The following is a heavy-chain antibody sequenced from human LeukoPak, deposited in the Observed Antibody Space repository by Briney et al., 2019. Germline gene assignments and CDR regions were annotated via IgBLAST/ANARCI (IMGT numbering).Heavy chain of an antibody. D-gene: IGHD6-13*01. Sequence: ASVKVSCKASGYTFTGYYMHWVRQAPGQGLEWMGWINPNSGGTNYAQKFQGRVTMTRDTSISTAYMELSRLRSDDTAVYYCARSSSWYPLGFDYWGQGTLVTVSS. CDR2: INPNSGGT. CDR1: GYTFTGYY. CDR3: ARSSSWYPLGFDY. V-gene: IGHV1-2*02. J-gene: IGHJ4*02.